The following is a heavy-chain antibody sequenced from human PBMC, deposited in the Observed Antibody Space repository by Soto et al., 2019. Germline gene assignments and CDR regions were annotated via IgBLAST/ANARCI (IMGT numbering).Heavy chain of an antibody. J-gene: IGHJ5*02. CDR2: IYSSGST. Sequence: SETLSLTCTVSGGAINSYYWTWIRQPAGKGLEWIGRIYSSGSTKYNPSLQSRVTMSLDTSKNQFSLRLTSVSAADTAVYYCARGQRFSDWFDPWGQGTLVTVSS. CDR3: ARGQRFSDWFDP. CDR1: GGAINSYY. D-gene: IGHD3-3*01. V-gene: IGHV4-4*07.